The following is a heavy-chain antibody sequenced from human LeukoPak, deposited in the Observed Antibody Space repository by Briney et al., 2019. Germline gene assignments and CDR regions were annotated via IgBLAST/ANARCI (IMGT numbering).Heavy chain of an antibody. J-gene: IGHJ6*03. D-gene: IGHD3-10*02. V-gene: IGHV3-48*03. Sequence: QPGGSLRLSCAASGLSFSRYWMNWVRQAPGKGLEWVSYISSSGSTIYYADSVKGRFTISRDNAKNSLYLQMNSLRAEDTAVYYCAELGITMIGGVWGKGTTVTISS. CDR3: AELGITMIGGV. CDR1: GLSFSRYW. CDR2: ISSSGSTI.